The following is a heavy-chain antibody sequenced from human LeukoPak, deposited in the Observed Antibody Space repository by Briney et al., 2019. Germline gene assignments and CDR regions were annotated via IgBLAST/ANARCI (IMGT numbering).Heavy chain of an antibody. CDR1: GGSISNYY. Sequence: SETLSLTCTVSGGSISNYYWSWIRQPPGKGLEWIGYIYYSGSTNYNPSLKSRVTISVDTSKNQFSLKLSSVTAADTAVYYCAREGYGYRDYYYYYMDVWGKGTTVTVSS. CDR3: AREGYGYRDYYYYYMDV. J-gene: IGHJ6*03. V-gene: IGHV4-59*01. D-gene: IGHD5-18*01. CDR2: IYYSGST.